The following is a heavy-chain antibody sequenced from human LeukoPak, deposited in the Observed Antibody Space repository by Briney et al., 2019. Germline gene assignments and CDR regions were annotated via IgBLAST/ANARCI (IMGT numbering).Heavy chain of an antibody. CDR1: GGSISSGDYY. J-gene: IGHJ6*04. CDR3: ARGGDIVVGPAAPHYYGMDV. D-gene: IGHD2-2*01. CDR2: IYYSGST. V-gene: IGHV4-30-4*01. Sequence: PSETLSLTCTVSGGSISSGDYYWSWIRQPPGKGLEWIGYIYYSGSTYDNPSLKSRVTISVDTSKNQFSLKLSSVTAADTAVYYCARGGDIVVGPAAPHYYGMDVWGKGTTVTVSS.